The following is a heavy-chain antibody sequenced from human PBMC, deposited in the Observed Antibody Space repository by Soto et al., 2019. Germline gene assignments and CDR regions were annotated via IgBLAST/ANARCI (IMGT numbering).Heavy chain of an antibody. CDR1: GFTFSSYS. J-gene: IGHJ4*02. V-gene: IGHV3-21*01. D-gene: IGHD3-10*01. CDR3: ARAKVWFGESPPDY. CDR2: ISSSSSYI. Sequence: EVQLVESGGGLAKPGGSLRLSCAASGFTFSSYSMNWVRQAPGKGLEWVSSISSSSSYIYYADSVKGRFTISRDNAKNSLYRQMNSRRAEDTAVYYCARAKVWFGESPPDYWGQGTMVTVSS.